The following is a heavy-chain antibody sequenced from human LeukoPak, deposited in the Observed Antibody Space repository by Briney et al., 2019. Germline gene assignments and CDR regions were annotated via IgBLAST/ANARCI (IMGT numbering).Heavy chain of an antibody. CDR2: IIPIFGTA. CDR3: ARTYYDFWSGYRGYNWFDP. CDR1: GGTFSSYA. J-gene: IGHJ5*02. V-gene: IGHV1-69*05. Sequence: AASVKVSCKASGGTFSSYAISWARQAPGQGLEWMRGIIPIFGTANYAQKFQGRVTITTDESTSTAYMELSSLRSEDTAVYYCARTYYDFWSGYRGYNWFDPWGQGTLVTVSS. D-gene: IGHD3-3*01.